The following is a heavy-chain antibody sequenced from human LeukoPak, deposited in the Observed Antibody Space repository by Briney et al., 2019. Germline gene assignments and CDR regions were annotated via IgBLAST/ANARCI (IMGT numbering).Heavy chain of an antibody. CDR1: GVSINDYY. Sequence: SETLSLTCGVFGVSINDYYWSWIRQSPGKGLEWIGEISHTEGTMYNPSLESRVTMSVGTSENQLPLKLIFVTAADTAVYYCAKFFCGHGGFFCYNPGGREPLATVPT. V-gene: IGHV4-34*01. D-gene: IGHD4-23*01. CDR2: ISHTEGT. J-gene: IGHJ5*02. CDR3: AKFFCGHGGFFCYNP.